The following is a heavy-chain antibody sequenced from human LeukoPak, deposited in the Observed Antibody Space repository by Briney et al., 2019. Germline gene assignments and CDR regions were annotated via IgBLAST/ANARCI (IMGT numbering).Heavy chain of an antibody. Sequence: SETLSLTCTVSGGSYSSSSCYWGWIRQPPGKGLERIGSIYYTGSTYYSPSFKSRVTISVDTSKIQFFLNLNSVTAADTAVYYCARRFSNYGIDYWGQGTLVTVSS. D-gene: IGHD4-11*01. J-gene: IGHJ4*02. V-gene: IGHV4-39*01. CDR3: ARRFSNYGIDY. CDR2: IYYTGST. CDR1: GGSYSSSSCY.